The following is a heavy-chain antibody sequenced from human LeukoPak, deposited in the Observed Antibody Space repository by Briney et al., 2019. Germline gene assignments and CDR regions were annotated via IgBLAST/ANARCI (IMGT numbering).Heavy chain of an antibody. J-gene: IGHJ5*02. CDR3: ARVPESSGSYTNWFDP. CDR1: GGTFTNYA. CDR2: IMPIFGTA. Sequence: SVKVSCKASGGTFTNYAISWVRQAPGQGLEWMGGIMPIFGTAKYAQKFQGRVTITADESTSTAYMELSSLRSEDTAVYYCARVPESSGSYTNWFDPWGQGTLVTVSS. D-gene: IGHD1-26*01. V-gene: IGHV1-69*01.